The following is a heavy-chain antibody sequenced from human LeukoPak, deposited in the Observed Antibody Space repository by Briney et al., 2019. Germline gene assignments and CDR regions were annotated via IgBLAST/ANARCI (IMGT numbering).Heavy chain of an antibody. CDR2: IYASGST. CDR3: ARADYYDSSGYYFDY. CDR1: GGSISSGSYY. Sequence: PSETLSLTCTVSGGSISSGSYYWSWIRQPAGKGLEWIGRIYASGSTNYNPSLKSRVTMSVDTSNNQFSLKLTSVTAADTAVYYCARADYYDSSGYYFDYWGQGTLVTVSS. V-gene: IGHV4-61*02. J-gene: IGHJ4*02. D-gene: IGHD3-22*01.